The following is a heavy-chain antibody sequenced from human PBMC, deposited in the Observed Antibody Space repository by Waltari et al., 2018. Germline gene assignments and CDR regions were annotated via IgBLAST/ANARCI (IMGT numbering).Heavy chain of an antibody. CDR3: AREVISYRSWYYYYMDV. Sequence: QVQLVQSGAEVKKPGASVKVSCKASGYTFTDYYMHWVRQAPGQGLEWMGRINPNSGGTNYAQKFQGRVTMTRDTSISTAYMELSRLGSDDRAVYYCAREVISYRSWYYYYMDVWGKGTTVTVSS. CDR1: GYTFTDYY. D-gene: IGHD2-21*01. J-gene: IGHJ6*03. CDR2: INPNSGGT. V-gene: IGHV1-2*06.